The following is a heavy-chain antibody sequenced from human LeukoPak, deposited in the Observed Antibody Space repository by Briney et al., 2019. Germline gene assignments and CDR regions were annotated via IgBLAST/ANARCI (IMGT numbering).Heavy chain of an antibody. J-gene: IGHJ3*02. D-gene: IGHD2-15*01. Sequence: GGSLRLSCAASGFTVSGNFLNWVRQAPGKGLEWVSVIYAGGRTYYADSVQGRFIISRDTSKNTLSLQMNSLRAEDTAVYYCARACRSYWCGGFDIWGQGTMVSVSS. CDR2: IYAGGRT. V-gene: IGHV3-53*01. CDR1: GFTVSGNF. CDR3: ARACRSYWCGGFDI.